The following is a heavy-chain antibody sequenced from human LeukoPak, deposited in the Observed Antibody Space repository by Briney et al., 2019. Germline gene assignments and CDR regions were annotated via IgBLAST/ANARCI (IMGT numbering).Heavy chain of an antibody. CDR1: GGSFSPAH. V-gene: IGHV4-59*01. J-gene: IGHJ4*02. Sequence: SENLSLTCTFSGGSFSPAHWSWLRQPPGQGLEGIGVICDNGHTDYNPSLQSRVTISVDTSKRQFSLKLSSLAAADTAVYYCATGRDPYKTGHWGQGTLVTVSS. D-gene: IGHD3-10*01. CDR2: ICDNGHT. CDR3: ATGRDPYKTGH.